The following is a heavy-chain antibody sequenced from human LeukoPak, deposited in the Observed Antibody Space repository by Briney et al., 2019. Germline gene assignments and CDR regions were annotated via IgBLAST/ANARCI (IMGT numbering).Heavy chain of an antibody. CDR2: INPSGGST. J-gene: IGHJ5*02. V-gene: IGHV1-46*01. D-gene: IGHD4-23*01. CDR1: EYTFTGYY. CDR3: ARDNSVEDTAWWFDP. Sequence: GASVKVSCKASEYTFTGYYMHWVRQAPGQGLEWMGIINPSGGSTSYAQKFQGRVTMTRDMSTSTDYMELSSLRSEDTAVYYCARDNSVEDTAWWFDPWGQGTLVTVSS.